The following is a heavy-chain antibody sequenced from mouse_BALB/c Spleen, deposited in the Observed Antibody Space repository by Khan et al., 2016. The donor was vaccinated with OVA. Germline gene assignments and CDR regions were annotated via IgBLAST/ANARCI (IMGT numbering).Heavy chain of an antibody. CDR1: GYIFIEYN. Sequence: MQLQESGTELARPGASVKLSCKASGYIFIEYNINWVKQRTGQGLEWIGEISPDSGNTYYTEKFKGKATLTADKSSSTAYMQLSSLTSEDSAVFICDREWCCLFPYWGEGTLVTVSA. CDR3: DREWCCLFPY. CDR2: ISPDSGNT. D-gene: IGHD1-3*01. V-gene: IGHV1-77*01. J-gene: IGHJ3*01.